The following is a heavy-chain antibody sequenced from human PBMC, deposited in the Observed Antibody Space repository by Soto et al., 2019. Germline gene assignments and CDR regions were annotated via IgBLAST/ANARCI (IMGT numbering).Heavy chain of an antibody. J-gene: IGHJ6*02. V-gene: IGHV1-18*01. CDR2: ISAYNGNT. Sequence: QVQLVQSGAEVKKPGASVKVSCKASGYTFTSYSISWVRQAPGQGLEWMGWISAYNGNTNYAQKLQGRVTMTTDTSTSTAYMELRILRSDDTAVYYCASSFTSSQWRYGMDVWGQGTTVTVSS. CDR1: GYTFTSYS. D-gene: IGHD2-2*01. CDR3: ASSFTSSQWRYGMDV.